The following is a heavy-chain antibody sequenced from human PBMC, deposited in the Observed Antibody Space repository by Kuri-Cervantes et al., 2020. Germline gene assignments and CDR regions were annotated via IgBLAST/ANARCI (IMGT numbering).Heavy chain of an antibody. CDR3: ARESRWKYYFDY. J-gene: IGHJ4*02. Sequence: GESLKISCAASGFTFSNAWMSWVRQAPGKGLEWVSGISWNSGSIGYADSVKGRFTISRDNVKNSVHLQMNSLRAEDTAVYYCARESRWKYYFDYWGQGTLVTVSS. CDR2: ISWNSGSI. CDR1: GFTFSNAW. D-gene: IGHD4-23*01. V-gene: IGHV3-11*01.